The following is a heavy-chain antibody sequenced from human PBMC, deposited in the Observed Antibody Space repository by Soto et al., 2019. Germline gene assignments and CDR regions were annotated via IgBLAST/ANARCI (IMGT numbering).Heavy chain of an antibody. CDR1: GYTFTSYG. CDR3: ARFIFRVVVVAATPNVLNWFDP. Sequence: ASVKVSCKASGYTFTSYGISWVRQAPGQGLEWMGWISAYNGNTNYAQKLQGRVTMTTDTSTSTAYMELRSLRSDDTAVYYCARFIFRVVVVAATPNVLNWFDPWGQGTLVTVS. J-gene: IGHJ5*02. CDR2: ISAYNGNT. D-gene: IGHD2-15*01. V-gene: IGHV1-18*01.